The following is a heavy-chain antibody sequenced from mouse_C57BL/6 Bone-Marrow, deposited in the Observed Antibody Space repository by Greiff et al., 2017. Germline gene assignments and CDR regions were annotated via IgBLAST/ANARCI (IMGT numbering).Heavy chain of an antibody. CDR2: ISGGGGNT. J-gene: IGHJ1*03. V-gene: IGHV5-9*01. CDR1: GFTFSSYT. Sequence: EVMLVESGGGLVKPGGSLKLSCAASGFTFSSYTMSWVRQTPEKRLQWVAAISGGGGNTYYPDSVKGRFTISRDNDKNILYLQTSGLRSEDTALYYCSRQVTTVLATKYFDVWGTGTTVTVSS. CDR3: SRQVTTVLATKYFDV. D-gene: IGHD1-1*01.